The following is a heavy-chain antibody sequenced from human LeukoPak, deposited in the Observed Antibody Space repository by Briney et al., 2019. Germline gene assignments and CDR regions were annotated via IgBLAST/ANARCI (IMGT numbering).Heavy chain of an antibody. V-gene: IGHV3-23*01. Sequence: GGPLRLSCAASGFTFSSYAMFWVRQAPGKGREWVSAISGSDVSTYYAASVKGRFTISRDNSKTTLYLQVHSLRAEDTAIYYCAKGGCSSTTCLVDYWGQGTLVPVSS. CDR2: ISGSDVST. D-gene: IGHD2-2*01. CDR3: AKGGCSSTTCLVDY. CDR1: GFTFSSYA. J-gene: IGHJ4*02.